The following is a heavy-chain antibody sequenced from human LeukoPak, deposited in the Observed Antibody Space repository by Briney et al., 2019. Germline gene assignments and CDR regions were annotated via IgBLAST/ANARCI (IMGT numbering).Heavy chain of an antibody. Sequence: PGGSLRLSCAASGFTFSSYSMNWVRQAPGKGLEWVANIKQDGSEKYYMDSVKGRFTISRDNAKNSLYLQMNSLRAEDTAVYYCARGGLFYYDSSGYYPSDWGQGTLVTVSS. J-gene: IGHJ4*02. D-gene: IGHD3-22*01. CDR2: IKQDGSEK. CDR3: ARGGLFYYDSSGYYPSD. V-gene: IGHV3-7*01. CDR1: GFTFSSYS.